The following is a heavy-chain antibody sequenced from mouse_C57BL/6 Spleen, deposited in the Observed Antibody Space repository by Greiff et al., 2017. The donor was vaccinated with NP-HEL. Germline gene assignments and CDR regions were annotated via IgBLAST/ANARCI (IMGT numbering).Heavy chain of an antibody. CDR2: ISSGGSYT. V-gene: IGHV5-6*01. CDR3: ARHSLTGPYWYFDV. Sequence: EVKLVESGGDLVKPGGSLKLSCAASGFTFSSYGMSWVRQTPDKRLEWVATISSGGSYTYYPDSVKGRFTISRDNAKNTLYLQMSSLKSEDTAMYYCARHSLTGPYWYFDVWGTGTTVTVSS. CDR1: GFTFSSYG. D-gene: IGHD4-1*01. J-gene: IGHJ1*03.